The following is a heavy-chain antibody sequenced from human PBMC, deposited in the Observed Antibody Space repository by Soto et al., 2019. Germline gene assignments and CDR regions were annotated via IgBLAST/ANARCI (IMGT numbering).Heavy chain of an antibody. CDR1: GYTFTSYG. J-gene: IGHJ5*02. CDR3: XXXXVXLGHWFDP. CDR2: ISAYNGNK. Sequence: QVQLVQSGAEVKKPGASVKVSCKASGYTFTSYGISWVRQAPGQGLEWMGRISAYNGNKNYAQKLQGRVTMTTDTXXXXXXXXXXXXXXXXXXVXXXXXXXVXLGHWFDPWGQGTLVTVSS. V-gene: IGHV1-18*01.